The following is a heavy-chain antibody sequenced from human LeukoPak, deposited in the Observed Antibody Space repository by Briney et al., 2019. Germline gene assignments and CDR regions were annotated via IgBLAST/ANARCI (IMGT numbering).Heavy chain of an antibody. CDR2: ISSSSSYI. J-gene: IGHJ3*02. D-gene: IGHD2-15*01. CDR3: ARVGYCSGGSCDEDAFDI. V-gene: IGHV3-21*01. CDR1: GFTFSSSS. Sequence: GGSLTLSCAASGFTFSSSSMNWVRQAPGKGLEWVSSISSSSSYIYYADSVKGRFTISRDNAKNSLYLQMNSLRAEDTAVYYCARVGYCSGGSCDEDAFDIWGQGTMVTVSS.